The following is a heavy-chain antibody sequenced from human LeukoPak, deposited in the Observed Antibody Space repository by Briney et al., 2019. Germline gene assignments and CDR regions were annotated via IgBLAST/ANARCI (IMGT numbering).Heavy chain of an antibody. D-gene: IGHD2-15*01. CDR3: ARLKGYCSGASCYSYYFDY. CDR2: INSDGSST. J-gene: IGHJ4*02. Sequence: PGGSLRLSCAASSFTLGPYIVTWVRQAPGKGLVWVSRINSDGSSTRYADSVEGRFTISRDNAKNTLYLQMNSLRDEDTALYYCARLKGYCSGASCYSYYFDYWGQGTLVTVSS. V-gene: IGHV3-74*01. CDR1: SFTLGPYI.